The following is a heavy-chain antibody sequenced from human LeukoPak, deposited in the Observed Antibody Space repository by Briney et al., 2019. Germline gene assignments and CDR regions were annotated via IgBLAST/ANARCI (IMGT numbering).Heavy chain of an antibody. CDR1: GDSVSSNSVA. CDR2: TYYRSTWYN. CDR3: ARDQRRNYFDC. Sequence: SQTLSLTCAISGDSVSSNSVARNWIRQSPSRGLEWLGRTYYRSTWYNDYAVSVKSRITINPDTSKNQFSLQLNSVTPEDTAVYYCARDQRRNYFDCWGQGTLVTVSS. V-gene: IGHV6-1*01. J-gene: IGHJ4*02.